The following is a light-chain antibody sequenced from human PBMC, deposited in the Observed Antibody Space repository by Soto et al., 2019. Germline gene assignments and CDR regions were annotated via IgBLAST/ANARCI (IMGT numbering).Light chain of an antibody. CDR1: QSVSSN. V-gene: IGKV3-15*01. J-gene: IGKJ5*01. CDR2: GAS. CDR3: QQRSTWPT. Sequence: EIVMTQSPATLSVSPGERATLSCRASQSVSSNLAWYQQTPGQAPRLLIYGASTRATGLPARFSGSGSGTEFTLTISSLEPEDFALYYCQQRSTWPTFGQGTRLEI.